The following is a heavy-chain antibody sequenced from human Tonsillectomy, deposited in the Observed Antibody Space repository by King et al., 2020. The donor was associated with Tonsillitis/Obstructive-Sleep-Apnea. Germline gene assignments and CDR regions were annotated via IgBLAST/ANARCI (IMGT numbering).Heavy chain of an antibody. CDR2: MNPNSGNT. CDR3: ARVGYCSSTRSLDNFDY. J-gene: IGHJ4*02. CDR1: GYTFTSYD. Sequence: VQLVQSGAEVKKPGASVKVSCKASGYTFTSYDINWVRQATGQGLEWMGWMNPNSGNTGYAQKFQGRVTMTRNTSISTAYMELSSLRSEDTAVYYCARVGYCSSTRSLDNFDYWGQGTLVTVSS. V-gene: IGHV1-8*01. D-gene: IGHD2-2*01.